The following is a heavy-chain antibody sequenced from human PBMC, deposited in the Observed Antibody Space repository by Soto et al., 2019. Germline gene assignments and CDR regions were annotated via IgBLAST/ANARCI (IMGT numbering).Heavy chain of an antibody. Sequence: GGSLRLSCVASGFTFSNYVMHWVRQTPGKGLEWVAVISHDVTNQYYADSVKGRFTISRDNSKNTLYLQMNSLRAEDTAVYYCARGDNFYDSSGYYYWGQGTLVTVSS. V-gene: IGHV3-30-3*01. CDR2: ISHDVTNQ. CDR3: ARGDNFYDSSGYYY. CDR1: GFTFSNYV. J-gene: IGHJ4*02. D-gene: IGHD3-22*01.